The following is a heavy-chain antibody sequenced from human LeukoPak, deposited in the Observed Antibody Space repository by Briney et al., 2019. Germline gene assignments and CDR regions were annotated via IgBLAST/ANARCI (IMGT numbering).Heavy chain of an antibody. D-gene: IGHD3-10*01. J-gene: IGHJ5*02. V-gene: IGHV3-21*01. CDR1: GFTFSSYS. CDR2: ISSSSSYI. Sequence: GGSLRLSCAASGFTFSSYSMNWVRQAPGKGLEWVSSISSSSSYIYYADSVKGRFTISRDNAKNSLYLQMNSLRAEDTAVYYCASTAIQITMVRGVITKYNWFDPRGQGTLVTVSS. CDR3: ASTAIQITMVRGVITKYNWFDP.